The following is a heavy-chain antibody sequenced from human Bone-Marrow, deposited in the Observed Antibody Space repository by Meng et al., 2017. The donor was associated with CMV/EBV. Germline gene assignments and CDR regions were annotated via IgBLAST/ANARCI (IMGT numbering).Heavy chain of an antibody. CDR1: GDSVSSNSSA. V-gene: IGHV6-1*01. CDR2: TYYRSKWYN. J-gene: IGHJ5*02. CDR3: ARAPLGGWWFDP. Sequence: SCAISGDSVSSNSSAWNWIRQSPSRGLEWLGRTYYRSKWYNDYAVSVKSRITIKPDTYKNQFSLQLNSVTPEDTAVYYWARAPLGGWWFDPWGQGTLVTVSS. D-gene: IGHD2-15*01.